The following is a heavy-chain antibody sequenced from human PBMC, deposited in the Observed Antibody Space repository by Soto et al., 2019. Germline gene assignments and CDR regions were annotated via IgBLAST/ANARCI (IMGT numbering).Heavy chain of an antibody. V-gene: IGHV4-30-4*01. CDR1: GGSISSGDYY. CDR3: ARGQDRKYYDSSGYYYINWFDP. D-gene: IGHD3-22*01. J-gene: IGHJ5*02. CDR2: IYYSGST. Sequence: SETLFLTCTVSGGSISSGDYYWSWIRQPPGKGLEWIGYIYYSGSTYYNPSLKSRVTISVDTSKNQFSLKLSSVTAADTAVYYCARGQDRKYYDSSGYYYINWFDPWGQGTLVTVSS.